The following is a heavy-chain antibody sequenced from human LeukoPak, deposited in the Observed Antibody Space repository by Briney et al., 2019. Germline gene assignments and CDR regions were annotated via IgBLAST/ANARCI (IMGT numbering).Heavy chain of an antibody. D-gene: IGHD3-22*01. CDR3: ARRYYYEIDI. Sequence: SETLPLTCAVCGGSFSGYYWSWIRQPPGKGLEWIGEINHSGSTNYNPSLKSRVTISVDTSKNQFSLKLSSVTAADTAVYYCARRYYYEIDIWGQGTMVTVSS. J-gene: IGHJ3*02. CDR2: INHSGST. CDR1: GGSFSGYY. V-gene: IGHV4-34*01.